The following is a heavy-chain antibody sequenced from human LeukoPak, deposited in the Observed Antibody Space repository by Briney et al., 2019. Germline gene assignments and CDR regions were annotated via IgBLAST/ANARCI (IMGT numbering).Heavy chain of an antibody. CDR1: GFTFNNYA. Sequence: PGGSLRLSCAASGFTFNNYAMTWVRQAPGKELQWVSSISGSGDSTYYADSVKGRFTISRDNSKNTLFLQMNSLRVEDTATYYCAKDVGDILTGCIDYWGQGTLVTVSS. D-gene: IGHD3-9*01. CDR3: AKDVGDILTGCIDY. J-gene: IGHJ4*02. V-gene: IGHV3-23*01. CDR2: ISGSGDST.